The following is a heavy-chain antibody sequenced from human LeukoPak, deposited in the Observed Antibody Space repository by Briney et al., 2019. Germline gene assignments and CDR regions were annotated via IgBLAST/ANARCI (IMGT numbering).Heavy chain of an antibody. Sequence: GASVKVSCKASGCTFTSYSMNWVRQAPGQGLEYMGWINANTGNPTYAQGFTGRFVFSLDTSVSTAYLQISSLKAEDTAVYYCARDFPARDWFFNLWGRGTLVTVSS. CDR3: ARDFPARDWFFNL. CDR1: GCTFTSYS. J-gene: IGHJ2*01. V-gene: IGHV7-4-1*02. CDR2: INANTGNP.